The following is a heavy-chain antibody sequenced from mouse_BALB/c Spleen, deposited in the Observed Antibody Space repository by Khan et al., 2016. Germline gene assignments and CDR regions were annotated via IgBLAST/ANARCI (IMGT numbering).Heavy chain of an antibody. CDR2: ISYSGGT. CDR1: GDSITSGY. Sequence: EVQLRESGPSLVKPSQTLSLTCSVTGDSITSGYWNWIRKFPGNKLEYMGYISYSGGTSYNPSLKSRISITRDTSKNQYFLQLNSVTTEDTATYXCEKYDGYYFDYWGQGTTLTVSS. V-gene: IGHV3-8*02. D-gene: IGHD2-3*01. J-gene: IGHJ2*01. CDR3: EKYDGYYFDY.